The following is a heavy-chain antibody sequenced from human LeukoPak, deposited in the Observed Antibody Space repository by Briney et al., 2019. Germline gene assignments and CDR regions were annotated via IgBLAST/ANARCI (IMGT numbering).Heavy chain of an antibody. CDR3: ARDYIYYDSSGYYQHYFDY. CDR1: GYTFTGYY. V-gene: IGHV1-2*02. Sequence: ASAKVSCKASGYTFTGYYMHWVRQAPGQGLEWMGWINPNSGGTNYAQKFQGRVTMTRDTSISTAYMELSRLRSDDTAVYYCARDYIYYDSSGYYQHYFDYWGQGTLVTVSS. J-gene: IGHJ4*02. D-gene: IGHD3-22*01. CDR2: INPNSGGT.